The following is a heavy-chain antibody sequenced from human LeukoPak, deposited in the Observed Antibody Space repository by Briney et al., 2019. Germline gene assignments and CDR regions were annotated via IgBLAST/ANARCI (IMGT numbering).Heavy chain of an antibody. V-gene: IGHV1-69*05. Sequence: SVKVSCKASGGTFSSYAISWVRQAPGQGLEWTGGIIPIFGTANYAQKFQGRVTITTDESTSTAYMELSSLRSEDTAVYYCARDYIGGYDPFDPWGQGTLVTVSS. CDR3: ARDYIGGYDPFDP. CDR2: IIPIFGTA. J-gene: IGHJ5*02. CDR1: GGTFSSYA. D-gene: IGHD5-12*01.